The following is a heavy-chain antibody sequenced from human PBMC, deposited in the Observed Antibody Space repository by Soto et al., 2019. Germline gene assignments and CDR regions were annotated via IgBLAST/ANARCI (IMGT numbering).Heavy chain of an antibody. V-gene: IGHV3-30*18. J-gene: IGHJ4*02. D-gene: IGHD4-4*01. Sequence: PGGSLRLSCAASGFTFSSYGMHWVRQAPGKGLEWVAVISYDGSNKYYADSVEGRFTISRDNSKNTLYLQMNSLRAEDTAVYYCAKVHTDSNPDPFDYWGQGTLVTVSS. CDR3: AKVHTDSNPDPFDY. CDR2: ISYDGSNK. CDR1: GFTFSSYG.